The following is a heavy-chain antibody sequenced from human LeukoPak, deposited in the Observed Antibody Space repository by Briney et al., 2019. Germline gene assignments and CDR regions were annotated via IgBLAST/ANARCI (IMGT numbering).Heavy chain of an antibody. CDR3: ARADRDTRGYYYYGVDV. Sequence: TSETLSLTCSVSGXSVSSGSYYWSWIRQPPGKGLEWISHIYYSGRTNYNPPLMGRVTISGDTSKNQFSLKLTSVTAADTAVYYCARADRDTRGYYYYGVDVWGQGTTVTVSS. CDR2: IYYSGRT. V-gene: IGHV4-61*01. J-gene: IGHJ6*02. D-gene: IGHD2-2*01. CDR1: GXSVSSGSYY.